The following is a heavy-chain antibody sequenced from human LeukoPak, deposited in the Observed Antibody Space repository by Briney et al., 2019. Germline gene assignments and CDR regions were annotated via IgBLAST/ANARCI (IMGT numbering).Heavy chain of an antibody. Sequence: GASVKVSCKASGYTFTGYYMHWVRQAPGQGLKWMGWINPNSGGTNYAQKFQGRVTMTRDTSISTAYMELSRLRSDDTAVYYCARSDSSGFKNDYWGQGTLVTVSS. CDR2: INPNSGGT. CDR3: ARSDSSGFKNDY. CDR1: GYTFTGYY. D-gene: IGHD3-22*01. V-gene: IGHV1-2*02. J-gene: IGHJ4*02.